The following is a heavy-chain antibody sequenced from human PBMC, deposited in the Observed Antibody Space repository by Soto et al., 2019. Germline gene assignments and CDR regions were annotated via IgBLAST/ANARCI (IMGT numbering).Heavy chain of an antibody. V-gene: IGHV4-59*01. CDR2: IYYSGST. CDR1: GGSISTYY. CDR3: ARDRLANWFDP. Sequence: QVQLQESGPGLVKPSETLSLTCTVSGGSISTYYWSWIRQPPGKGLEWIGYIYYSGSTNYNPSLKSLVTISLDTSKNQFSLKLSSVTAADTAVYYCARDRLANWFDPWGQGTLVTVSS. J-gene: IGHJ5*02. D-gene: IGHD3-9*01.